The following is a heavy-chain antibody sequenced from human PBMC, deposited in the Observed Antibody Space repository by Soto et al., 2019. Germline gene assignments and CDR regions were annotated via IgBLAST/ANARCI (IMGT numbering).Heavy chain of an antibody. CDR2: IGWNSGNI. V-gene: IGHV3-9*01. D-gene: IGHD3-22*01. J-gene: IGHJ4*02. CDR3: AKALPLDYYDSSGYYYPYFDR. Sequence: PGGSLRLSCAASGFTFDDYAMHWVRQAPGKGLEWVSGIGWNSGNIGYADSVKGRFTISRDNAKNSLYLQMNSLRAEDTALYYCAKALPLDYYDSSGYYYPYFDRWGQGTLVTAPQ. CDR1: GFTFDDYA.